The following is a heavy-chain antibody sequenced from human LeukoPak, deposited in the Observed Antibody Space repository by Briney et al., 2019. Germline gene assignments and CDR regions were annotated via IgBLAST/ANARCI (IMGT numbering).Heavy chain of an antibody. V-gene: IGHV4-59*08. CDR1: GGSISSYY. D-gene: IGHD3-22*01. Sequence: SETLSLTCTVSGGSISSYYWSWIRQPPGKGLEWIGYIYYSGSTNYNPSLKSRVTISVDTSKNQFSLKLSSVTAADTAVYYCARSPYSSGYPTIYFDYWGQGTLVTVSS. CDR3: ARSPYSSGYPTIYFDY. CDR2: IYYSGST. J-gene: IGHJ4*02.